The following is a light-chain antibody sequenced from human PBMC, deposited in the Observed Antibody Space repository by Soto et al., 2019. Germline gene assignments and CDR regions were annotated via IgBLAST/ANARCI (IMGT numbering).Light chain of an antibody. J-gene: IGKJ1*01. CDR2: DAS. CDR3: QQYNYWPT. CDR1: QSVSSN. Sequence: EIVMTQSPATLSVSPGERATLSCRASQSVSSNLAWYQQKPGQAPRLLIHDASTRATGIPARFSGSGSGTEFTITISSLQYEDFAVYYCQQYNYWPTFGQGTKVEIK. V-gene: IGKV3-15*01.